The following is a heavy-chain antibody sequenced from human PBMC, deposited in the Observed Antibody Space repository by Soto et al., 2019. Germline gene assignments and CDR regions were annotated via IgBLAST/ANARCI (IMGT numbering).Heavy chain of an antibody. J-gene: IGHJ3*02. CDR2: IYSGGST. D-gene: IGHD2-15*01. Sequence: EVQLVETGGGLIQPGGSLRLSCAASGFTVSSNYMSWVRQAPGKGLEWVSLIYSGGSTYYADSVKGRFTISRDNSKDTLYLQMNSLRVEDTAVYYCARKDAKGYSAFDICGQGTMVTVSS. CDR3: ARKDAKGYSAFDI. CDR1: GFTVSSNY. V-gene: IGHV3-53*02.